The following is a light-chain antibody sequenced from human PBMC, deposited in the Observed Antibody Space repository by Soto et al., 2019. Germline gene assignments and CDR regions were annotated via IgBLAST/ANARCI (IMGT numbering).Light chain of an antibody. CDR1: HDIRNY. CDR2: DAS. V-gene: IGKV1-33*01. CDR3: QKYDNLPLT. J-gene: IGKJ4*01. Sequence: QMTQSPSSLSASVGERVTITCQASHDIRNYLNWYQQKPGQAPKLLIHDASRLQTGVPSRFSGSGSGTDFIFTISSLQPDDIATYLCQKYDNLPLTFGGGTKVEI.